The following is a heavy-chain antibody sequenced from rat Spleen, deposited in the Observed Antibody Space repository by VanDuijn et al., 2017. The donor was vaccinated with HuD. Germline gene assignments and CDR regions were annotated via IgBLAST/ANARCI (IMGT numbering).Heavy chain of an antibody. J-gene: IGHJ2*01. V-gene: IGHV5-31*01. Sequence: EVQLVESGGGLVHPGRSLKLSCVTSGFTFNYYWMTWIRQAPGKGLEWVASTTNASGGTHYPDSVKGRFTISRDIAKSTLYLQMNNLRSEDTATYYCTRGTYFRHWGQGVMVTVSS. CDR1: GFTFNYYW. CDR2: TTNASGGT. D-gene: IGHD4-6*01. CDR3: TRGTYFRH.